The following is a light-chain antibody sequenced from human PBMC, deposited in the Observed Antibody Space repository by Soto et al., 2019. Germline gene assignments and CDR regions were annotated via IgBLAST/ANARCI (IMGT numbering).Light chain of an antibody. J-gene: IGLJ2*01. CDR3: SSYGGSNNLV. CDR2: EVS. CDR1: SSDVGGYKY. Sequence: QSVLTQPPSASGSPGQSVTISCTGTSSDVGGYKYVSWYQQHPGKAPKLMIYEVSKRPSRVPDRFSGSKSGNTASLTVSGLQAEDEADYYCSSYGGSNNLVFGGGTKLTVL. V-gene: IGLV2-8*01.